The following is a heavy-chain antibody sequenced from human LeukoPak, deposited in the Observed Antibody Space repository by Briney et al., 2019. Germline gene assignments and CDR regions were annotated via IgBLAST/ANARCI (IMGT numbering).Heavy chain of an antibody. D-gene: IGHD3-22*01. CDR3: ARTAYYYDSSGPYFDY. CDR1: GYTFTGYY. Sequence: ASVKVSCKASGYTFTGYYMHWVRQAPGQGLEWMGWINPNSGGTNYAQKFQGWVTMTRDTSISTAYMELSRLRSDDTAVYYSARTAYYYDSSGPYFDYWGQGTLVTVSS. CDR2: INPNSGGT. V-gene: IGHV1-2*04. J-gene: IGHJ4*02.